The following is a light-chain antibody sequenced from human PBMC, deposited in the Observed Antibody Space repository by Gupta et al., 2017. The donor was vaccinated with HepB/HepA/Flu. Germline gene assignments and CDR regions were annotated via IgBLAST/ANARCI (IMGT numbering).Light chain of an antibody. J-gene: IGKJ4*01. Sequence: EIVLTQSPDTLSLSPGERATLSCRASQSVSSNYLAWYQHKAGQAPRLLIYGASSRATGIPDRFSGSRSGTDFTLTISRLEPEDFAVYYCQQYDSSPLTFGGGTKVEIK. CDR2: GAS. CDR1: QSVSSNY. V-gene: IGKV3-20*01. CDR3: QQYDSSPLT.